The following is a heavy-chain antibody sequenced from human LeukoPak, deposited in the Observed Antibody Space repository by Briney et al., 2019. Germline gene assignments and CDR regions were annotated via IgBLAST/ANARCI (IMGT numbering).Heavy chain of an antibody. V-gene: IGHV3-43*02. CDR2: ISGDGGST. Sequence: GGSLRLSCAASGFTFDDYAMHWVRQAPGKGLEWVSLISGDGGSTYYADSVKGRFTIPRDNTKNSLFLQMNDLRDEDTAVYYCARDGDQMYEVYDYWGQGTLVTVSS. J-gene: IGHJ4*02. CDR3: ARDGDQMYEVYDY. D-gene: IGHD1-14*01. CDR1: GFTFDDYA.